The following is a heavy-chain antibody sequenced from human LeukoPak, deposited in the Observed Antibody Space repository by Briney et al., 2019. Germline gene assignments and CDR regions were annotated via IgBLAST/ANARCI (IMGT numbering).Heavy chain of an antibody. CDR1: GYTFTGYY. CDR2: INPNSGGT. Sequence: ASVKVSCKASGYTFTGYYMHWARQAPGQGLEWMGWINPNSGGTNYAQKFQGRVTMTRDTSISTAYMELSRLRSDDTAVYYCARGYDFWSGYPYYFDYWGQGTLVTVSS. CDR3: ARGYDFWSGYPYYFDY. V-gene: IGHV1-2*02. D-gene: IGHD3-3*01. J-gene: IGHJ4*02.